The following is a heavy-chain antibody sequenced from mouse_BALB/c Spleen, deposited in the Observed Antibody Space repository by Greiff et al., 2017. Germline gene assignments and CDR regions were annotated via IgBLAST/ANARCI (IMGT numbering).Heavy chain of an antibody. D-gene: IGHD1-1*01. Sequence: EVKLVESGGGLVQPGGSRKFSCAASGFTFSSFGMHWVRQAPEKGLEWVAYISSGSSTIYYADTVKGRFTVSRDNPKNTLFLQMTSLRSEDTAMYNCARDYGRSYNAMDYWGQGTSGTVSS. CDR3: ARDYGRSYNAMDY. CDR2: ISSGSSTI. J-gene: IGHJ4*01. CDR1: GFTFSSFG. V-gene: IGHV5-17*02.